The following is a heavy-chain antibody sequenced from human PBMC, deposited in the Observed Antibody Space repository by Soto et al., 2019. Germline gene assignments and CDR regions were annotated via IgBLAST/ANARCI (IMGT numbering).Heavy chain of an antibody. CDR2: IIPIFGTA. V-gene: IGHV1-69*01. Sequence: QVQLVQSGAEVKKPGSSVKVSCKASGGTFSSYAISWVRQAPGQGLEWMGGIIPIFGTANYAQKFQGRVTITADESTSTAYMELSSLRSEDTAVYYCARESEAQQWELLSGGAFDIWGQGTMVTVSS. J-gene: IGHJ3*02. D-gene: IGHD1-26*01. CDR3: ARESEAQQWELLSGGAFDI. CDR1: GGTFSSYA.